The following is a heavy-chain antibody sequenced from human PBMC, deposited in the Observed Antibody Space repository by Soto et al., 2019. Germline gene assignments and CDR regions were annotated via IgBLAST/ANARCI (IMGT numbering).Heavy chain of an antibody. Sequence: QVQLVQSGAEVKKPGSSVKVSCKASGGAFSGHAISWVRQAPGQGLEWMGGIIPFFKATNYAQKFQGRVTLTADEYTSTAYMDLSSLRSEDTAVYYCARDVPLNYYDGTYYYYAMDVWGQGTTVTVSS. CDR1: GGAFSGHA. CDR3: ARDVPLNYYDGTYYYYAMDV. V-gene: IGHV1-69*01. J-gene: IGHJ6*02. CDR2: IIPFFKAT. D-gene: IGHD3-16*01.